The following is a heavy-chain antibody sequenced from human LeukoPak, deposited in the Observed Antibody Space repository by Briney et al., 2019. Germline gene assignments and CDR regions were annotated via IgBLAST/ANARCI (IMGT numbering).Heavy chain of an antibody. D-gene: IGHD6-6*01. CDR3: ARDLGEYSSSSGDY. V-gene: IGHV1-2*02. CDR1: GYTFTGYY. CDR2: INPNSGGT. Sequence: GASVKVSCKASGYTFTGYYMHWVRQAPGQGLEWMGWINPNSGGTNYAQKFQGRVTMTRDTSISTAYMELSRLRSDDTAVYYCARDLGEYSSSSGDYWGQGTLVTVSS. J-gene: IGHJ4*02.